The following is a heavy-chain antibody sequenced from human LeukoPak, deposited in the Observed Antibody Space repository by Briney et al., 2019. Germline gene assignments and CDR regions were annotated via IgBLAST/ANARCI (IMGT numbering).Heavy chain of an antibody. Sequence: GGSLRLSCVASGFSFGSYWVAWVRRAPGKGLEWVANMKHDGIEKYHVDSVKGRFTISRDNTKNSLYLHMSSLRVEDTAVYYCAREGREGYNYPALDFWGQGILVTVSS. J-gene: IGHJ4*02. CDR2: MKHDGIEK. CDR1: GFSFGSYW. V-gene: IGHV3-7*05. D-gene: IGHD5-24*01. CDR3: AREGREGYNYPALDF.